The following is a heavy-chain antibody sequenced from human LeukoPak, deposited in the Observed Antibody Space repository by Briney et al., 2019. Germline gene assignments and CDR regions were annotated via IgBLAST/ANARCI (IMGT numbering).Heavy chain of an antibody. CDR2: IKGDGTEK. D-gene: IGHD4-11*01. CDR3: ARDTTYSNYCSDR. Sequence: GGSLRLSCTASGFTYRNYWMSWVRQAPGKGLEWVTNIKGDGTEKYYVDSVKGRFTISRDNAKGSLFLQMNSLRPEDTAVYYCARDTTYSNYCSDRWGQGTLVAVSS. V-gene: IGHV3-7*01. J-gene: IGHJ5*02. CDR1: GFTYRNYW.